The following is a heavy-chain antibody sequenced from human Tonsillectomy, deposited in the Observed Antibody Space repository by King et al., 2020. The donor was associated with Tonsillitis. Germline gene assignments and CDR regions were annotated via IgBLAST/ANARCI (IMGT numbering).Heavy chain of an antibody. CDR2: INHSGST. Sequence: VQLQQWGAGLLKPSETLSLTCAVYGGSFSGYYWSWIRQPPGKGLEWIGEINHSGSTNYNPSLKSRVTISVDTSKNQFSLKLSSVTAADTAVYYCAREINSYCSGGSCYGAPFDYWGQGTLVTVSS. CDR1: GGSFSGYY. D-gene: IGHD2-15*01. V-gene: IGHV4-34*01. J-gene: IGHJ4*02. CDR3: AREINSYCSGGSCYGAPFDY.